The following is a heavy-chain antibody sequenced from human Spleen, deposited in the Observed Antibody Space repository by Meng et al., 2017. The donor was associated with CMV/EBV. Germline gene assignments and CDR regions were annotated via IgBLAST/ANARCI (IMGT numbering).Heavy chain of an antibody. V-gene: IGHV1-8*01. CDR1: GHTFTSYD. CDR2: MNPNSGNT. Sequence: ASVKVSCKASGHTFTSYDINWVRQATGQGLEWMGWMNPNSGNTGYAQKLQGRVTMTTDTSTSTAYMELRSLRSDDTAVYYCARVHSRDLYGWFDPWGQGTLVTVSS. J-gene: IGHJ5*02. CDR3: ARVHSRDLYGWFDP. D-gene: IGHD2-2*02.